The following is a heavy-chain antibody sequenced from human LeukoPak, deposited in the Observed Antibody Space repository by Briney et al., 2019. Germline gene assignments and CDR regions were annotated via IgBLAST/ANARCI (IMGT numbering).Heavy chain of an antibody. J-gene: IGHJ4*02. Sequence: GGSLRLSCAASGFNFNKHAMSWVRQAPGKGLEWVSSISSAAGGTFYAESVKGRFTISRDNSRNTLELQITSLGAEDTAIYYCAKHTDYRSGWYKEAVDYWGPGTLVTVSS. CDR3: AKHTDYRSGWYKEAVDY. CDR2: ISSAAGGT. D-gene: IGHD6-13*01. V-gene: IGHV3-23*01. CDR1: GFNFNKHA.